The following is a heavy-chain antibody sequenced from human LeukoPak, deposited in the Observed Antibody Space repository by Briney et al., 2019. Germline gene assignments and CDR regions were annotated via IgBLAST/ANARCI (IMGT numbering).Heavy chain of an antibody. J-gene: IGHJ4*02. CDR1: GYTFTGYY. V-gene: IGHV1-2*02. D-gene: IGHD3-22*01. CDR2: INPNSGGT. Sequence: ASVKVSCKASGYTFTGYYMHWVRQAPGQGLEWMGWINPNSGGTNYAQKFQGRVTMTRDTSISTAYMELSRLRSDGTAVYYCARDREGYYYDSSGYYGYWGQGTLVTVSS. CDR3: ARDREGYYYDSSGYYGY.